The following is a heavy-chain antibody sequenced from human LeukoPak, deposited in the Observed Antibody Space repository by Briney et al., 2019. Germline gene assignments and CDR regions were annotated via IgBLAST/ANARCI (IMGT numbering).Heavy chain of an antibody. CDR2: INHSGST. CDR3: ARQNRAAFDI. Sequence: SETLSLTCAVYGGSFSGYYWSWIPQPPGKGPEWIGEINHSGSTNYNPSLKSRVTISVDTSKNQFSLKLSSVTAADTAVYYCARQNRAAFDIWGQGTMVTVSS. V-gene: IGHV4-34*01. CDR1: GGSFSGYY. J-gene: IGHJ3*02. D-gene: IGHD1-14*01.